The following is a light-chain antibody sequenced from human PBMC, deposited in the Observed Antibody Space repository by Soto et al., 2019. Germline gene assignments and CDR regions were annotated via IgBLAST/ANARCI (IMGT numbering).Light chain of an antibody. V-gene: IGKV1-39*01. CDR3: QQSYSFPIT. CDR2: AAS. Sequence: DIQMTQSPSSLSISVGDRVTITCRASQNITTYLNWFLQKPGKAPNLLIYAASSLIIGVPSRFSASGSGTEFSLTISSLQPEDVATYHCQQSYSFPITFGQGTRLEI. CDR1: QNITTY. J-gene: IGKJ5*01.